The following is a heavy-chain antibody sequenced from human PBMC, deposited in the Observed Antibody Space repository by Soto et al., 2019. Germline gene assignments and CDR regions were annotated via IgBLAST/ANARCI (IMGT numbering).Heavy chain of an antibody. Sequence: SETLSLTCTVSGGSISSGDYYWSWIRQPPGKGLEWIGYIYYSGSTYYNPSLKSRVTISVDTSTNQFSLKLSSVTAADTAVYYCARGAPWIQGDFDIWGQETMVTVSS. J-gene: IGHJ3*02. CDR2: IYYSGST. CDR3: ARGAPWIQGDFDI. V-gene: IGHV4-30-4*01. D-gene: IGHD5-18*01. CDR1: GGSISSGDYY.